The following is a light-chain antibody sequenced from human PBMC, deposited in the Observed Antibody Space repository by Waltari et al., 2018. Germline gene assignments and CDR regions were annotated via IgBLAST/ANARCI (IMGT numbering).Light chain of an antibody. CDR2: EVS. V-gene: IGLV2-14*01. CDR1: SRDLSGYNT. CDR3: SSYTSSSTLV. J-gene: IGLJ3*02. Sequence: QSALTQPASVSGSPGQSITTPCPGPSRDLSGYNTFSWYQQHPGKAPKLMIYEVSNRPSGFSNRFSVSKSGNTASLTISGLQAEDEADYYCSSYTSSSTLVFVGGTKLTVL.